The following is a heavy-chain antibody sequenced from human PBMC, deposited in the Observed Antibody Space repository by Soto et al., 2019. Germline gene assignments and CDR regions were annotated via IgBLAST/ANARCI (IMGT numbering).Heavy chain of an antibody. CDR2: VYHTGST. D-gene: IGHD6-19*01. Sequence: SETLSLTCDASGASITTYYWSWIRQAPGKGLEWIGNVYHTGSTDYNSSLRSRVTISVDTSKNQFSLNMNSVTAADTAVYYCARRLFGSGWTLDSWGQGALVTVSS. J-gene: IGHJ4*02. V-gene: IGHV4-59*13. CDR3: ARRLFGSGWTLDS. CDR1: GASITTYY.